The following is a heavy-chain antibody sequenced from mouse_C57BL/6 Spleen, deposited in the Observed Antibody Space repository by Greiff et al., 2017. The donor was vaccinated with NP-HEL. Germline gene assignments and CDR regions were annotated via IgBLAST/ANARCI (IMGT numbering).Heavy chain of an antibody. V-gene: IGHV1-74*01. Sequence: VQLQQPGAELVKPGASVKVSCKASGYTFTSYWMHWVKQRPGQGLEWIGRIHPSDSDTNYNQKFKGKATLTVDKSSSTAYMQLSSLTSEDSAVYYCAIPLCGGYAWFAYWGQGTLVTVSA. CDR1: GYTFTSYW. J-gene: IGHJ3*01. D-gene: IGHD2-2*01. CDR3: AIPLCGGYAWFAY. CDR2: IHPSDSDT.